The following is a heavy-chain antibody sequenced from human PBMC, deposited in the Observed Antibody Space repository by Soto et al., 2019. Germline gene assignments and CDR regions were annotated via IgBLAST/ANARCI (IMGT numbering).Heavy chain of an antibody. CDR1: GFTFSSYA. Sequence: EVQLLESGGGLVQPGGSLRLSCAASGFTFSSYAMNWVRQAPGKGLECVSVISGSGDSTYYEYSVKGRFTISRDTSKNTLYLQMNSRRAEDTAVYYCARRSSGWYVDYWGQGTLVTVAS. J-gene: IGHJ4*02. CDR3: ARRSSGWYVDY. CDR2: ISGSGDST. V-gene: IGHV3-23*01. D-gene: IGHD6-19*01.